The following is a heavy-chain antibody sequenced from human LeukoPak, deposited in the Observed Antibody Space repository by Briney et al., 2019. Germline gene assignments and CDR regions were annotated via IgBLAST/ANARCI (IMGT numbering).Heavy chain of an antibody. Sequence: GGSLRLSCVASGFTFSSYGMSWVRQAPGKGLEWVSAISASGGSTSYADSVKGRFTISRDNSKNTLYLQMNSLRAEDTAVYYCAKAYYDILTGYYFDAFDIWGQGTMVTVSS. J-gene: IGHJ3*02. CDR3: AKAYYDILTGYYFDAFDI. CDR2: ISASGGST. CDR1: GFTFSSYG. D-gene: IGHD3-9*01. V-gene: IGHV3-23*01.